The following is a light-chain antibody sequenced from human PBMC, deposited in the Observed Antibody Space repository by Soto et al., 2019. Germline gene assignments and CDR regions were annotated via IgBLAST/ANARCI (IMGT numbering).Light chain of an antibody. J-gene: IGKJ1*01. CDR2: AAS. CDR3: QQYIYRPWT. Sequence: EVLMTQSPATLSVSPGERATLSCRASQSVSGKLAWYQQKPGQAPKLLIYAASTRAKGISDRFSGSGSGTEFTLAISGLQSEDFAVYYCQQYIYRPWTFGQGTKVDIK. CDR1: QSVSGK. V-gene: IGKV3-15*01.